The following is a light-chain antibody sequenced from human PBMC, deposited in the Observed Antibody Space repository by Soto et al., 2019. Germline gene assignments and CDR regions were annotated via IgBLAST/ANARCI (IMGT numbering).Light chain of an antibody. CDR1: SSDIGAYKY. J-gene: IGLJ2*01. CDR2: EVS. CDR3: SSYTSSTTLVI. Sequence: QSALTQPASVSGSPGQSITISCTGTSSDIGAYKYVSWYQHHPGKAPKLVISEVSNRPSGVSTRFSGSKSGNTASLTISGLQAEDDAQYYCSSYTSSTTLVIFGGGTKVTVL. V-gene: IGLV2-14*01.